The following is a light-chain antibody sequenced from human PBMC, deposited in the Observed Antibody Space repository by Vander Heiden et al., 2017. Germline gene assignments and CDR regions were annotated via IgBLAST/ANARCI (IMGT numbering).Light chain of an antibody. Sequence: DIQMTQSPSTLSASVGDRVTITCRASQSISSWLAWYQQKPGKAPKLLIYDASSLESGVPSRFSGSGSGTGFTLTISSLQPDDFATYYCQQYNSYWFTFGGGTKVEIK. V-gene: IGKV1-5*01. CDR2: DAS. CDR3: QQYNSYWFT. CDR1: QSISSW. J-gene: IGKJ4*01.